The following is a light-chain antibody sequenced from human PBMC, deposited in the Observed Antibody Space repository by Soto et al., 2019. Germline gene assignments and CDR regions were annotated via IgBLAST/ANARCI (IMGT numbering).Light chain of an antibody. CDR2: GAS. V-gene: IGKV3-15*01. Sequence: EIVMTQSPATLSVSPGERATLSCRASQSVGSNLAWYQQKPGQAPRPLIYGASTRATGIPARFSGSGSGTEFTLTISSLQSEDFAIYLCQQYNNWPPGRTFGQGTKVEIK. CDR1: QSVGSN. CDR3: QQYNNWPPGRT. J-gene: IGKJ1*01.